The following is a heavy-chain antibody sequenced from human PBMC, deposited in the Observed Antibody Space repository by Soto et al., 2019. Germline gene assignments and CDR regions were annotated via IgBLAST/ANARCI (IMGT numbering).Heavy chain of an antibody. Sequence: EVQLVESGGGLIQPGGSLRLSCAVSGFTVSNNYMSWVRQAPGKGLEGVSVIYSGGYTAYGDSVKGRFTISRDNSKNTLFPKTNSLGADGPAVFSCARRPGGGGYWGQGTLVTVSS. CDR2: IYSGGYT. D-gene: IGHD3-10*01. CDR3: ARRPGGGGY. V-gene: IGHV3-53*01. CDR1: GFTVSNNY. J-gene: IGHJ4*02.